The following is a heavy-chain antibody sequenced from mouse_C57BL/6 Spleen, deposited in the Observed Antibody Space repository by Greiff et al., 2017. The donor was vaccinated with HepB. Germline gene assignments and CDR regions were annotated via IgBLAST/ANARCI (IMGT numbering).Heavy chain of an antibody. J-gene: IGHJ2*01. CDR1: GYSITSGYY. V-gene: IGHV3-6*01. D-gene: IGHD1-1*01. CDR2: ISYDGSN. Sequence: EVQLQESGPGLVKPSQSLSLTCSVTGYSITSGYYWNWIRQFPGNKLEWMGYISYDGSNNYNPSLKNRISITRDTSKNQFFLKLNSVTTEDTATYYCAREGGSDGSNDYWGQGTTLTVSS. CDR3: AREGGSDGSNDY.